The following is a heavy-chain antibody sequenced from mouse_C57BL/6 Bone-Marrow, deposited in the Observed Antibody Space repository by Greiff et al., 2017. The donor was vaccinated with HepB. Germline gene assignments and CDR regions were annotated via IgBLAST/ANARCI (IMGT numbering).Heavy chain of an antibody. J-gene: IGHJ2*01. V-gene: IGHV1-39*01. CDR1: GYSFTDYN. D-gene: IGHD1-1*01. CDR3: ARRYYGSSPGYFDY. CDR2: INPNYGTT. Sequence: EVQLQQTGPELVKPGASVKISCKASGYSFTDYNMNWVKQSNGKSLEWIGVINPNYGTTSYNQKFKGKATLTVDQSSSTAYMQLNSLTSEDSAVYYCARRYYGSSPGYFDYWGQGTTLTVSS.